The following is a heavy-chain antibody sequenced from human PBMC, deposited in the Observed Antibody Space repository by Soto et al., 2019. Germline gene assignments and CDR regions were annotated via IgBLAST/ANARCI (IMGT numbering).Heavy chain of an antibody. CDR2: ISAYNGNT. CDR3: ARPLQGYCSGGSCYSGPGYYGMDV. V-gene: IGHV1-18*01. CDR1: GYTFTRYG. D-gene: IGHD2-15*01. Sequence: ASVKVSCKASGYTFTRYGISWVRQAPGQGLEWMGWISAYNGNTNYAQKFQGRVTITADESTSTAYMELSSLRSEDTAVYYCARPLQGYCSGGSCYSGPGYYGMDVGGQGTTVTVSS. J-gene: IGHJ6*02.